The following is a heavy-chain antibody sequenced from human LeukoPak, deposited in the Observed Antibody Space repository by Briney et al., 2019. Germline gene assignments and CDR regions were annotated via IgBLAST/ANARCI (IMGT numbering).Heavy chain of an antibody. D-gene: IGHD2-2*01. CDR3: ARELVVPDATLYYYYYYMDV. Sequence: QSGGSLRLSCAAAGFTFSSYAMHWVRQAPGKGPEWVAVISYDGSNKYYADSVKGRFTISRDNSKNTLYLQMNSLRAEDTAVYYCARELVVPDATLYYYYYYMDVWGKGTTVTVSS. J-gene: IGHJ6*03. V-gene: IGHV3-30*11. CDR1: GFTFSSYA. CDR2: ISYDGSNK.